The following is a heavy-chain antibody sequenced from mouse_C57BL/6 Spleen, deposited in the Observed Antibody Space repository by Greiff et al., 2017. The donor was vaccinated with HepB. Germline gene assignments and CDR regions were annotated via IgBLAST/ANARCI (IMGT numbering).Heavy chain of an antibody. CDR3: SRFITTVVASFDY. Sequence: EVQLPQSGPELVKPGASVKISCKASGYTFTDYYMNWVKQSHGKSLEWIGDINPNNGGTSYNQKFKGKATLTVDKSSSTAYMELRSLTSEDSAVYYCSRFITTVVASFDYWGQGNTLTVAS. V-gene: IGHV1-26*01. J-gene: IGHJ2*01. CDR2: INPNNGGT. CDR1: GYTFTDYY. D-gene: IGHD1-1*01.